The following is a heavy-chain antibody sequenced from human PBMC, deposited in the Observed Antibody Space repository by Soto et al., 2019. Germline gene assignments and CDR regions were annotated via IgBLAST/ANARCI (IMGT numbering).Heavy chain of an antibody. Sequence: QVQLQESGPGLVKPSETLSLNCSVSGGSMSHYYWSWIRQPPGKGLEWIGYIYYSGATNYNPSLKSRVTLSLDTSKNQFSLKLNSVTAADTAVYYCARDGGFGSRGYYGMDVWGQGTTVTVSS. V-gene: IGHV4-59*01. D-gene: IGHD3-10*01. CDR1: GGSMSHYY. CDR2: IYYSGAT. CDR3: ARDGGFGSRGYYGMDV. J-gene: IGHJ6*02.